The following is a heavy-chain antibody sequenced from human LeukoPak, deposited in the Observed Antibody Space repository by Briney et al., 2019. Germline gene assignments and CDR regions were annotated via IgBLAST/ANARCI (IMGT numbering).Heavy chain of an antibody. D-gene: IGHD4-17*01. V-gene: IGHV3-74*01. CDR1: GFTVSNYW. Sequence: GGSLRLSCAASGFTVSNYWMHWVRQAPGKGLVWVSLINSDGSSTNYADSVKGRFTIYRDNAKNTLYLQMNSLRAEDTAVYYCARDYGDAFDVWGQGTMVTVSS. CDR2: INSDGSST. J-gene: IGHJ3*01. CDR3: ARDYGDAFDV.